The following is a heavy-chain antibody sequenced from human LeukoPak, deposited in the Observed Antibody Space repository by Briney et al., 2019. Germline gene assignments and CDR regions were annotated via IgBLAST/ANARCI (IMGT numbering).Heavy chain of an antibody. Sequence: GGSLRLSCAASGFTFSDYYMSWIRQAPGRGLESVSYISSSGSTTCYTDSVKGRFTISRDNAKNSLYLQMNSLRPEDTAVYYCASSYCGGNCLVSWGQGTLVTVSS. CDR1: GFTFSDYY. J-gene: IGHJ5*02. CDR3: ASSYCGGNCLVS. V-gene: IGHV3-11*01. CDR2: ISSSGSTT. D-gene: IGHD2-21*02.